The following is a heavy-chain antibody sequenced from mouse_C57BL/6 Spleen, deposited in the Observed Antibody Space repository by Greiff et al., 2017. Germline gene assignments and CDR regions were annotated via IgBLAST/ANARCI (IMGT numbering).Heavy chain of an antibody. J-gene: IGHJ4*01. V-gene: IGHV1-80*01. D-gene: IGHD2-3*01. Sequence: QVQLQQSGAELVKPGASVKISCKASGYAFSSYWMNWVKQRPGKGLEWIGQIYPGDGDTNYNGKFKGKATLTADKSYSTAYMQLSSLSSEDSAVYFGAREGWLLHRDYCSMDYWGQGTSVTVSS. CDR2: IYPGDGDT. CDR1: GYAFSSYW. CDR3: AREGWLLHRDYCSMDY.